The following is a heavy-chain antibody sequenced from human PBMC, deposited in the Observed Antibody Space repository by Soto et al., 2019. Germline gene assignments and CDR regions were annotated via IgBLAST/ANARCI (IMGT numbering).Heavy chain of an antibody. Sequence: QVQLQESGPGLVKPSETLSLTCTVSGGSISSYYWSWIRQPPGKGLEWIGYINYSGSTNYNPSLTSRVTMSVDTTENQFFLKLSSLTAADTAVYYCASSRYSSSWYVANAFDIWGQGTMVTVSS. J-gene: IGHJ3*02. V-gene: IGHV4-59*01. CDR2: INYSGST. CDR3: ASSRYSSSWYVANAFDI. CDR1: GGSISSYY. D-gene: IGHD6-13*01.